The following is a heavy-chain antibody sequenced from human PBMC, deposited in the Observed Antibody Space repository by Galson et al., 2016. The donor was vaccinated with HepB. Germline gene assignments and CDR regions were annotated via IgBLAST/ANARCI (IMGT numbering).Heavy chain of an antibody. V-gene: IGHV3-23*01. CDR2: ISGSHNA. Sequence: SLRLSCAVSGFSFSVYWMTWVRQAPGKGLEWVSGISGSHNAYYADSVKGRFTVSRDNLRNTLYLQMNTLTVEDTAVYYCAKVDCGDCLTGFGPWGQGTLVSVSS. CDR1: GFSFSVYW. CDR3: AKVDCGDCLTGFGP. D-gene: IGHD2-21*02. J-gene: IGHJ5*02.